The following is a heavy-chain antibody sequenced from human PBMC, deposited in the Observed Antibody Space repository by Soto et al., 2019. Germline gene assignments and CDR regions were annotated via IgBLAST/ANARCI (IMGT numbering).Heavy chain of an antibody. CDR3: ARTSGYSSTDNWFDP. V-gene: IGHV1-18*01. J-gene: IGHJ5*02. D-gene: IGHD6-13*01. CDR1: XXXXXXXX. CDR2: ISAYNGNT. Sequence: QVQLVQSGAEVKKXXXXXXVXXXXXXXXXXXXXXXWVRQSPGQGLEWMGWISAYNGNTNNAQKFQGRVAVTTDTSTSTAYMELMNLRSDDTAVYYCARTSGYSSTDNWFDPWGQGTLVTVSS.